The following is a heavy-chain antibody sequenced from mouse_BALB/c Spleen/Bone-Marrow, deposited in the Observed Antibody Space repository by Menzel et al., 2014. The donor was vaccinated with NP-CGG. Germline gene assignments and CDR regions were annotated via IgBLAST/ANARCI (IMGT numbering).Heavy chain of an antibody. V-gene: IGHV1-55*01. J-gene: IGHJ2*01. Sequence: VQLQQSGAELVKPGTSVKMSCKASGYTFTSCWMHWVKQRPGQGLEWIGDIYPGTNSTNYNEKFKTKATLTVDTSSSTAYMQLSSPTSEDSAVHYCAREEDFFDYWGQGTTLTVSS. CDR1: GYTFTSCW. CDR2: IYPGTNST. CDR3: AREEDFFDY.